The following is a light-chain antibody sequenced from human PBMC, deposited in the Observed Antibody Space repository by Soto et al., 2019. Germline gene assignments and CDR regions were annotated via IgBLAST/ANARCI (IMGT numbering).Light chain of an antibody. Sequence: DSQMTQSPSSLSASVGDRVTITCQASQDISNFLNWYQQKPGKAPKLLIYDASNLETGVPSRFSGSGSGTDFIFIINSLQPEDIATYYCQQYENLPITFGPGTKVDIK. J-gene: IGKJ3*01. CDR3: QQYENLPIT. CDR2: DAS. V-gene: IGKV1-33*01. CDR1: QDISNF.